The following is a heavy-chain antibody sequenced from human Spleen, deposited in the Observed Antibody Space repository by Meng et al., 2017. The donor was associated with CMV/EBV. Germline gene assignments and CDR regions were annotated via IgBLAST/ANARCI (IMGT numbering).Heavy chain of an antibody. CDR3: ARDGEEAGPI. D-gene: IGHD7-27*01. CDR2: ISSSGSTI. J-gene: IGHJ3*02. V-gene: IGHV3-48*04. Sequence: GGSLRLSCGAFGFTFRGFWMNWVRQAPGKGLEWVSYISSSGSTISNADSVKGRFTISRDNAKNSLYLQMNSLRAEDTAVYYCARDGEEAGPIWGQGTMVTVSS. CDR1: GFTFRGFW.